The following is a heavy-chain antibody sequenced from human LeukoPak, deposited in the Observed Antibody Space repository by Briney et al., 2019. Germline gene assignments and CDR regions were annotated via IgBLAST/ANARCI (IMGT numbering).Heavy chain of an antibody. CDR3: AKGVRFLDWWILDD. Sequence: GGSLRLSCAASGFTFSSFAMSWVRQAPGKGLEWVSAISGSGSTYYADSVKGRFTISRDNSKNTLYLQMNSLRAEDTAIYYCAKGVRFLDWWILDDRGQGSLVTVSS. CDR2: ISGSGST. D-gene: IGHD3-9*01. J-gene: IGHJ4*02. CDR1: GFTFSSFA. V-gene: IGHV3-23*01.